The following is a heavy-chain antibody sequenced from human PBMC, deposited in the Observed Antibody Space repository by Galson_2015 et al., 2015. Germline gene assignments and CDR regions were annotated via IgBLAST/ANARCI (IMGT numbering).Heavy chain of an antibody. Sequence: SLRLSCAASGSTFSSYSMNWVRQAPGKGLEWVSSISSSSSYIYYADSVKGRFTISRDNAKNSLYLQMNSLRAEDTAVYYCARARYDYGGYEGTGDAFDIWGQGTMVTVSS. V-gene: IGHV3-21*01. CDR2: ISSSSSYI. J-gene: IGHJ3*02. CDR1: GSTFSSYS. D-gene: IGHD4-17*01. CDR3: ARARYDYGGYEGTGDAFDI.